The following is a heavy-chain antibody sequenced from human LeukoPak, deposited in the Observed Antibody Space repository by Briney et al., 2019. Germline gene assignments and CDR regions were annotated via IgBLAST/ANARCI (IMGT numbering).Heavy chain of an antibody. CDR1: GYSFTSYW. CDR2: IYPGDSDT. D-gene: IGHD3-9*01. CDR3: ARASADILTGYYDTFDY. V-gene: IGHV5-51*01. Sequence: GESLKISCKGSGYSFTSYWIGWVRQMPGKGLEWMGIIYPGDSDTRYSPSFQGQVTISADKSISTAYLQWSSLKASDTAMYHCARASADILTGYYDTFDYWGQGTLVTVSS. J-gene: IGHJ4*02.